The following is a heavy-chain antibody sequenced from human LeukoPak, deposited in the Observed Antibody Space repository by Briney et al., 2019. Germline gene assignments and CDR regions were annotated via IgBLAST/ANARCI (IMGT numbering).Heavy chain of an antibody. D-gene: IGHD1-26*01. CDR2: IIPIFGTA. CDR3: ARDRSGSYPLSRLDYYYYMDV. Sequence: SVKVSCKASGGTFSSYAISWVRQAPGQGLEWMGEIIPIFGTANYAQKFQGRVTITTDESTSTAYMELSSLRSEDTAVYYCARDRSGSYPLSRLDYYYYMDVWGTGTTVTVSS. V-gene: IGHV1-69*05. CDR1: GGTFSSYA. J-gene: IGHJ6*03.